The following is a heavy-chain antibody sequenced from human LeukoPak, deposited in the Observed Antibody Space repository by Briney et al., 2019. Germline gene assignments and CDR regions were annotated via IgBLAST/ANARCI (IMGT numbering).Heavy chain of an antibody. CDR1: GYTFTSYG. Sequence: ASVKVSCKASGYTFTSYGISWGRQAPGQGLEWMGWISAYNGTTNYAQKLQGRVTMTTDTSTSTAYMELRSLRSDDTAVYYCARDPSTVAPQGVDYWGQGTLVTVSS. CDR3: ARDPSTVAPQGVDY. J-gene: IGHJ4*02. D-gene: IGHD6-19*01. CDR2: ISAYNGTT. V-gene: IGHV1-18*01.